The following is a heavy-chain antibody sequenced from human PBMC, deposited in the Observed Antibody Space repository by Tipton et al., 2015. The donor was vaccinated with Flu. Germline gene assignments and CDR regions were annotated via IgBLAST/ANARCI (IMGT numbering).Heavy chain of an antibody. D-gene: IGHD4-11*01. CDR1: GDSIGSDYF. CDR2: VHRSGNT. V-gene: IGHV4-38-2*01. J-gene: IGHJ5*02. Sequence: TLSLTCSVSGDSIGSDYFWGWLRQPPGKGLDWIGNVHRSGNTYYNPSLKRRATMSVDSSKNQFSLRLSSVTAADTAVYYCAGRDYSNYVSEPKNWFDPWGQGTLVSVSS. CDR3: AGRDYSNYVSEPKNWFDP.